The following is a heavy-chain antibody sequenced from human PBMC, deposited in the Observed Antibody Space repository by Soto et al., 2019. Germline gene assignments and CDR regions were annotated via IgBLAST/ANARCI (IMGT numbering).Heavy chain of an antibody. Sequence: SETLSLTCTVSGGSISSGGYYWSWIRQHPGKGLEWIGYIYYSGSTYYNPSLKSRVTISVDTSKNQFSLKLSSVTAADTAVYYCAREGSSWYSLNWFDPWGQGTLVTVSS. D-gene: IGHD6-13*01. CDR3: AREGSSWYSLNWFDP. CDR2: IYYSGST. J-gene: IGHJ5*02. V-gene: IGHV4-31*03. CDR1: GGSISSGGYY.